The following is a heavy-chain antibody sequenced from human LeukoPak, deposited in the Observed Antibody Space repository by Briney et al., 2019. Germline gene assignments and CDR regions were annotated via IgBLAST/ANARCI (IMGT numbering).Heavy chain of an antibody. Sequence: QSGGSLRLSCAASGFAFSSYGIPWVRQAPGKGLEWLAFIRHEGSNEQYADSVRGRFTISRDNSQNTVYLQTNSLRVEDTAVYHCAKAAPFVDTSVAHYYYYYMDLWGKGTTVTVSS. D-gene: IGHD5-18*01. CDR3: AKAAPFVDTSVAHYYYYYMDL. V-gene: IGHV3-30*02. J-gene: IGHJ6*03. CDR2: IRHEGSNE. CDR1: GFAFSSYG.